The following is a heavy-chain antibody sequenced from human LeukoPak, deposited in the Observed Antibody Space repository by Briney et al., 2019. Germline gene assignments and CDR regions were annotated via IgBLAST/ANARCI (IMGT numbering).Heavy chain of an antibody. CDR2: ISGSGGST. Sequence: GGSLRLSCAASGFTFSNYAMNWVRQGPGKGLEWVSAISGSGGSTYYADSVKGRFTISRDNSKNTLFLQMNSLRAEDTAVYYCARDMGYNYGSYFDYWGQGTLVTVSS. CDR1: GFTFSNYA. CDR3: ARDMGYNYGSYFDY. V-gene: IGHV3-23*01. D-gene: IGHD5-18*01. J-gene: IGHJ4*02.